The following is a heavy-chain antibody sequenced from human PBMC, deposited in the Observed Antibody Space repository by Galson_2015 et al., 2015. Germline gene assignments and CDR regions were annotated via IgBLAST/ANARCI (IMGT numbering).Heavy chain of an antibody. CDR2: IWYDGSNK. J-gene: IGHJ4*02. Sequence: SLRLSCAASGFTFSSYGMHWVRQAPGKGLEWVAVIWYDGSNKYYADSVKGRFTISRDNSKNTLYLQMNSLRAEDTAVYYCARGGELDYGDYLFYRDYFDYWGQGTLVTVSS. V-gene: IGHV3-33*01. CDR1: GFTFSSYG. D-gene: IGHD4-17*01. CDR3: ARGGELDYGDYLFYRDYFDY.